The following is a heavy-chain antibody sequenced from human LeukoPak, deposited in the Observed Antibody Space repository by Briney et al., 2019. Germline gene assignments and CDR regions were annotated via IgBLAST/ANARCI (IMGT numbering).Heavy chain of an antibody. CDR2: VWFDGTNK. V-gene: IGHV3-33*08. Sequence: PGGSLRLSCAASGFTFSSYWMSWVRQAPGKGLEWVAVVWFDGTNKYYADSVKGRFTISRDNSKNTVYLQMNSLRAEDTAVYYCARDHVIKQAPPGYWGQGTLVTVSS. CDR3: ARDHVIKQAPPGY. J-gene: IGHJ4*02. D-gene: IGHD3-10*01. CDR1: GFTFSSYW.